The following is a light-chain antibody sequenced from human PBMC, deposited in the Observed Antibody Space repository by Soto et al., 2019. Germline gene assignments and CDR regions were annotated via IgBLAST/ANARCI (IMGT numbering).Light chain of an antibody. V-gene: IGKV1-5*01. Sequence: DIQMTQSPSTLSASVGDRVSITCRASQAISDWLAWYHQKPGQVPELLIFDVSTLESGVPSRFSGSRSGTEFTLTISSLQPDDFATYFCQQYHTYSTFGQGTKVEVK. CDR1: QAISDW. CDR2: DVS. CDR3: QQYHTYST. J-gene: IGKJ1*01.